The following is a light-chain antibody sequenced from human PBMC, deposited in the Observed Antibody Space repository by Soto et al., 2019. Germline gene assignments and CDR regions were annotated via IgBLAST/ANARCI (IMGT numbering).Light chain of an antibody. Sequence: DVVMTQSPLSLPVTLGQSASISCRSSQSVVYSDGIAYLSWFQQRPGQSPRRLIYKASNRDSGVPDRFSGSVSGTDFTLTISRVEAEDVGVYYCMQGTHWPPTFGRGNKVEIK. J-gene: IGKJ1*01. CDR1: QSVVYSDGIAY. CDR2: KAS. CDR3: MQGTHWPPT. V-gene: IGKV2-30*01.